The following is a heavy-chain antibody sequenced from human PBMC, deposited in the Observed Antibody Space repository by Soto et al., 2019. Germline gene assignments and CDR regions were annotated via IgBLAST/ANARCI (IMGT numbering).Heavy chain of an antibody. D-gene: IGHD3-22*01. V-gene: IGHV3-33*01. J-gene: IGHJ2*01. CDR2: IWDDGTRR. CDR3: VRDRDPMNREVILTVGHLSL. CDR1: GFAFGTYV. Sequence: QVQLAESGGGVVQAGQSLRVSCEASGFAFGTYVMHWVRQAPGKGLEWVALIWDDGTRREYLESVRGRFTISRDNSKNTMYLQMTTLRVEDTATYYCVRDRDPMNREVILTVGHLSLWGSGTLVYVSS.